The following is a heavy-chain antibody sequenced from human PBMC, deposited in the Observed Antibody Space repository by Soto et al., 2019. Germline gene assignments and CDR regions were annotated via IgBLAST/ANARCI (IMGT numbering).Heavy chain of an antibody. CDR3: ARAQGATRSYYFDY. CDR1: GFTFSDYY. J-gene: IGHJ4*02. D-gene: IGHD1-26*01. V-gene: IGHV3-11*06. CDR2: ISSSSSYT. Sequence: GGSLRLSCAASGFTFSDYYMSWIRQAPGKGLEWVSYISSSSSYTNYADSVKGRFTISRDNAKNSLYLQMNSLRAEDTAVYYCARAQGATRSYYFDYWGQGTLVTVYS.